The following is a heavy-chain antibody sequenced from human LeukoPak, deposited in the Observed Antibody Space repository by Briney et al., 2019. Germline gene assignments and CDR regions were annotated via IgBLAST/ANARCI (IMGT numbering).Heavy chain of an antibody. J-gene: IGHJ4*02. CDR2: IYPRDGST. Sequence: GASVKVSCKASGYTFTSNYIHWVRQAPGQGLEWMGMIYPRDGSTSYAQKFQGRVTVTRDTSTSTVHMELSGLRSEDTAAYYCARDQEGFDYRGQGTLVTVSS. CDR1: GYTFTSNY. V-gene: IGHV1-46*01. CDR3: ARDQEGFDY.